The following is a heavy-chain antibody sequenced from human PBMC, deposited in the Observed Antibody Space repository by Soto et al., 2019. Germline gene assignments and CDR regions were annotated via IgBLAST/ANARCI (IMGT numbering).Heavy chain of an antibody. Sequence: QITLKESGPALAKSTQTLTLTCSLSGFSISTSGEAVGWIRQPPGKALEWLALIYWNGDKRYSPSLESRLTITKDTSKNQVVLLMTNLDPADTATYYCAHRPRTGSGYFYFEDWGQGSLVSVS. V-gene: IGHV2-5*01. CDR1: GFSISTSGEA. CDR3: AHRPRTGSGYFYFED. CDR2: IYWNGDK. D-gene: IGHD5-12*01. J-gene: IGHJ4*02.